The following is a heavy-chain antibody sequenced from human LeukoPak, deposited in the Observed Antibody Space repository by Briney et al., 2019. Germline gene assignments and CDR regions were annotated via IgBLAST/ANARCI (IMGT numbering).Heavy chain of an antibody. J-gene: IGHJ4*02. CDR3: ASGRRNGYLYWDY. V-gene: IGHV4-39*07. CDR1: GGSSSSTSYY. CDR2: IYYSGTS. Sequence: SETLSLTCTVSGGSSSSTSYYWGWIRQPPGRGLEWMGDIYYSGTSDYNSSLKSRVTISVDTSKNQFSLKLSSLTAADTAVYYCASGRRNGYLYWDYWGQGTLVTVSS. D-gene: IGHD5-24*01.